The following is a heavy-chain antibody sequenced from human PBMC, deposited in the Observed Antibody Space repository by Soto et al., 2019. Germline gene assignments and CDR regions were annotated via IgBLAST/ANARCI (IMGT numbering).Heavy chain of an antibody. D-gene: IGHD3-16*01. CDR1: GFMFSTYL. CDR2: IKQGGNEK. J-gene: IGHJ6*02. Sequence: GGSLRLSCEASGFMFSTYLMSWVRQAPGKGLEWVANIKQGGNEKFYVDSVKGRFTISRDNAKKSLFLQMNSLRPEDTAVYYCVGALTYEVPYYYYGMDVWGQGTTVTVSS. V-gene: IGHV3-7*01. CDR3: VGALTYEVPYYYYGMDV.